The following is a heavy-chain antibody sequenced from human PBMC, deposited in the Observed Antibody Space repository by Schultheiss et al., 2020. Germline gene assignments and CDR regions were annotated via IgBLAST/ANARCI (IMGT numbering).Heavy chain of an antibody. D-gene: IGHD2-15*01. CDR1: GFSFSSYW. J-gene: IGHJ4*02. Sequence: GGSLRLSCAASGFSFSSYWMHWVRQAPGKGLEWVAVISYDGSNKYYADSVKGRFTISRDNSKNTLYLQMNSLRAEDTAVYYCARGYGSLFDYWGQGTLVTVSS. CDR3: ARGYGSLFDY. V-gene: IGHV3-30-3*01. CDR2: ISYDGSNK.